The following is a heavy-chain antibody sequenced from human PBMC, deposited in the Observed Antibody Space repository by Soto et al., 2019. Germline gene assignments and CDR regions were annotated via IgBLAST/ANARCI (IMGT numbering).Heavy chain of an antibody. CDR3: ARDLTRSISCYDY. J-gene: IGHJ4*02. D-gene: IGHD2-2*01. Sequence: EVQLVESGGGLVRPGGSLRLSCAASGFTFSSYSMNWVRQAPGKGLEWVSSISSSGTYIYQADSVKGRFTISRDNAKNSLSLQMNSLRAEDTAVYFCARDLTRSISCYDYWGQGTLVTVSS. V-gene: IGHV3-21*01. CDR1: GFTFSSYS. CDR2: ISSSGTYI.